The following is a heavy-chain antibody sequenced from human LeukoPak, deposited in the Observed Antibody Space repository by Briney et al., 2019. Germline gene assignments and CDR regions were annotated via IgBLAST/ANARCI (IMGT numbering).Heavy chain of an antibody. J-gene: IGHJ3*01. Sequence: GGSLRLSCAASGFTFSNYGMSWVRQAPGKGLEWVSTISGSGDTTYYADSVKGRFTISRDNSKNTLYLQMNGLRAEDTAVYYCASETTRGYSYGSPTDGFDLWGQGTMVTVSS. CDR3: ASETTRGYSYGSPTDGFDL. CDR1: GFTFSNYG. V-gene: IGHV3-23*01. CDR2: ISGSGDTT. D-gene: IGHD5-18*01.